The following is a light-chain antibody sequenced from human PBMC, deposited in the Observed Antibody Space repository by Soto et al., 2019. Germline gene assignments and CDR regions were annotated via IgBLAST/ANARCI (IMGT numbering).Light chain of an antibody. Sequence: EIVLTQSPGTLSLSPGERATLSCRASQSVSSSYLAWYQQNRGQAPRLLIYGASSRAPGIPDMFGGSGSGTDFTLTISRLEPDDFAVYYCQQYGSSRWTFGQGTKVEIK. CDR2: GAS. J-gene: IGKJ1*01. V-gene: IGKV3-20*01. CDR1: QSVSSSY. CDR3: QQYGSSRWT.